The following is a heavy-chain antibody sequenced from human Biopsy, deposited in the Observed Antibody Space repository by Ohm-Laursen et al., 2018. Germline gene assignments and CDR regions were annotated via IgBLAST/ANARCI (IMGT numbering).Heavy chain of an antibody. CDR1: TFTFSSVS. D-gene: IGHD2-8*01. V-gene: IGHV3-21*01. CDR3: VRDDGFYARTSGMDV. Sequence: SLRLSCAAFTFTFSSVSVNWVRQAPEKGLEWVSYINSDASYIYYGVSVRGRFTISRDNAKNSVYLQMNSLRVEDTAVYYCVRDDGFYARTSGMDVWGQGTTVTVSS. CDR2: INSDASYI. J-gene: IGHJ6*02.